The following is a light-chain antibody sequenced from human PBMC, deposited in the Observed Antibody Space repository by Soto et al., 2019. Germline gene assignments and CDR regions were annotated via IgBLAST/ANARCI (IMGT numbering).Light chain of an antibody. CDR1: QDISNY. Sequence: DIQMTQSPSSLSASVGDRVTITCQASQDISNYLNWHQQKPGKAPKLLIYDASNLETGVPSRFSESRYGTAGTFTISSLQPEDIETYECQQYDNLPLTFGGGTKVDIK. V-gene: IGKV1-33*01. J-gene: IGKJ4*01. CDR2: DAS. CDR3: QQYDNLPLT.